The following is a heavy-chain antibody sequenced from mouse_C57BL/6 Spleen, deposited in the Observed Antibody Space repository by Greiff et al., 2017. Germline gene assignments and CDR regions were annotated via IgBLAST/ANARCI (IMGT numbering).Heavy chain of an antibody. D-gene: IGHD2-4*01. CDR3: ARKGHYDYSSYWYFDV. CDR2: IDPSDSYT. J-gene: IGHJ1*03. V-gene: IGHV1-50*01. CDR1: GYTFTSYW. Sequence: VKLQQPGAELVKPGASVKLSCKASGYTFTSYWMQWVKQRPGQGLEWIGEIDPSDSYTNYNQKFKGKATLTVDTSSSTAYMQLSSLTSEDSAVYYCARKGHYDYSSYWYFDVWGTGTTVTVSS.